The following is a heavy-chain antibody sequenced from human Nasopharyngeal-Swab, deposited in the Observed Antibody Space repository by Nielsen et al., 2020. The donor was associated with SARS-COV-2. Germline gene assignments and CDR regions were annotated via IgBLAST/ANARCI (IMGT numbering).Heavy chain of an antibody. J-gene: IGHJ5*02. V-gene: IGHV3-23*01. Sequence: GESLKISCAASGFIFSDYFIDWVRQAPGKGLEWVSGISGNGDNTYYADSVKGRFTISRDRSKNTLYLQLNSLRAEDTAVYYCAKDSGAGFCSGGSCFPTNHWGQGTLVTVSS. D-gene: IGHD2-15*01. CDR2: ISGNGDNT. CDR3: AKDSGAGFCSGGSCFPTNH. CDR1: GFIFSDYF.